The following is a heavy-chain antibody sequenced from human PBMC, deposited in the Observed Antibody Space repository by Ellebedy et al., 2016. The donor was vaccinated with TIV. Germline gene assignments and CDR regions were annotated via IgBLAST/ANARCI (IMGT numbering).Heavy chain of an antibody. J-gene: IGHJ3*02. V-gene: IGHV4-34*01. CDR1: GGSFSGYY. CDR2: INHSGST. CDR3: ARVVWQLPVSYAFDI. Sequence: MPSETLSLTCAVYGGSFSGYYWSWIRQPPGKGVEWIGEINHSGSTNYNPSLQSRVTISVDASKNQFSLKLTSVTAADTAVYYCARVVWQLPVSYAFDIWGQGTVVTVSS. D-gene: IGHD2-15*01.